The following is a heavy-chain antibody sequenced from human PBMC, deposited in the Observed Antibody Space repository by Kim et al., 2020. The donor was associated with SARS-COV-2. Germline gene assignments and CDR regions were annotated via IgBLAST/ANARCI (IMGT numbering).Heavy chain of an antibody. D-gene: IGHD3-10*01. J-gene: IGHJ3*02. CDR1: GFSLSTSGVG. Sequence: SGPTLVNPTQTLTLTCTFSGFSLSTSGVGVGWIRQPPGKALEWLALIYWDDDKRYSPSLKSRLTITKDTSKNQVVLTMTNMDPVDTATYYCAHRQIWFGESLDAFDICGQGTMVTVSS. CDR2: IYWDDDK. CDR3: AHRQIWFGESLDAFDI. V-gene: IGHV2-5*02.